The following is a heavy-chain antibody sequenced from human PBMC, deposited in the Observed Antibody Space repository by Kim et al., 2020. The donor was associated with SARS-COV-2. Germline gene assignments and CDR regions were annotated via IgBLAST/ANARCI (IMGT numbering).Heavy chain of an antibody. V-gene: IGHV3-23*01. CDR3: ANPGAF. CDR1: GFTFSNYA. D-gene: IGHD3-16*01. J-gene: IGHJ4*02. Sequence: GGSLRLSCAASGFTFSNYAMSWVRQAPGKGLEWVAIITGSSDKIYYADSVKGRFTISRDNSRNMVFLQMNSLRSDDTAVYYCANPGAFWGQGTLVTVSS. CDR2: ITGSSDKI.